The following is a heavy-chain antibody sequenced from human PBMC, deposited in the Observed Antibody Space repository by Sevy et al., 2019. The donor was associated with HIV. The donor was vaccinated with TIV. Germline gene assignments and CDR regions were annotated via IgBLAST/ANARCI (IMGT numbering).Heavy chain of an antibody. Sequence: SETLSLTCTVSGGSISSGAYSWYWIRQPPGKGLEWLGNIYYGGSTYYNPSLNSRATMSIDSSKNQFFLKLSSVTAADTAVYYCARDITGTKNWFDPWGQGTLVTVSS. CDR1: GGSISSGAYS. V-gene: IGHV4-30-2*01. D-gene: IGHD1-20*01. J-gene: IGHJ5*02. CDR2: IYYGGST. CDR3: ARDITGTKNWFDP.